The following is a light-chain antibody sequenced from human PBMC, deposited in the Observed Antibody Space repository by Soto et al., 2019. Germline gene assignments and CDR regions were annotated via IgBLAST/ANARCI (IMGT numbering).Light chain of an antibody. V-gene: IGLV2-23*01. J-gene: IGLJ2*01. CDR1: ISDVGRYNL. Sequence: QSALTQPASVSGSPGQSITISCTGTISDVGRYNLVSWYQQHPDKAPKLIIYEDIERPSGVSHRFSGSTYGNTAYLTISGLQTDDEAKYFCCSYAGGASVVFGGGTKLTVL. CDR3: CSYAGGASVV. CDR2: EDI.